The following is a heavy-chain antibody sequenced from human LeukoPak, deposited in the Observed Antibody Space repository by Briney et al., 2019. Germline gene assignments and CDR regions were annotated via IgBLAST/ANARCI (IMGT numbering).Heavy chain of an antibody. CDR3: AKGQSASSTFDC. V-gene: IGHV3-23*01. CDR1: GFTFDDYG. CDR2: IRGSSDVI. J-gene: IGHJ4*02. Sequence: PGGSLRLSRAASGFTFDDYGMSWVRQAPGKGLEWVFLIRGSSDVIEYADSVRGRFTISRDNSRNTVSLQLNNLRAEDTALYYCAKGQSASSTFDCWGQGTLVTVSS.